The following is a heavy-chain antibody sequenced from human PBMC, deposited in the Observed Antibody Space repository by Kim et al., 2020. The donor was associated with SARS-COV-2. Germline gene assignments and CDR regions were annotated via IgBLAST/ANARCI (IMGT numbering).Heavy chain of an antibody. J-gene: IGHJ4*02. CDR3: ARQTSSWSSPDY. V-gene: IGHV5-51*01. D-gene: IGHD6-13*01. Sequence: RYSPSFQGQVTIAADKSISTAYVQWSSLKASDTAMYYCARQTSSWSSPDYWGQGTLVTVSS.